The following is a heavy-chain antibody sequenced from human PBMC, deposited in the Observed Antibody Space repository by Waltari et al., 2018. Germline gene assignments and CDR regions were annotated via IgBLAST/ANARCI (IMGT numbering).Heavy chain of an antibody. V-gene: IGHV4-4*07. Sequence: QVHLQESGPGLVKTSETLSLTRTVPGGSTSTHYWPWLRQPAGKGLEWIGRINTGGNTNHNPSLKSRVTMSVDTSKNQFSLTLSSVTAADTAVYYCAREVGGSRWFDPWGQGTLVTVSS. CDR3: AREVGGSRWFDP. J-gene: IGHJ5*02. D-gene: IGHD3-16*01. CDR2: INTGGNT. CDR1: GGSTSTHY.